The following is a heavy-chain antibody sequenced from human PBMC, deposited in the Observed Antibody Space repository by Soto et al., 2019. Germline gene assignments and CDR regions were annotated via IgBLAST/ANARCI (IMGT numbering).Heavy chain of an antibody. CDR2: IIPIFGTA. CDR3: ARDGSGYRSRASPMDV. CDR1: GDTYSSYA. D-gene: IGHD3-22*01. J-gene: IGHJ6*02. V-gene: IGHV1-69*01. Sequence: QVQLVQSGAEVKKPGSSVKVSCKASGDTYSSYAISWVRQAPGQGLEWMGGIIPIFGTANYAQKFQGRVTITADESTSTAYMELSSLRSEDTAVYYCARDGSGYRSRASPMDVWVQGTTVTVSS.